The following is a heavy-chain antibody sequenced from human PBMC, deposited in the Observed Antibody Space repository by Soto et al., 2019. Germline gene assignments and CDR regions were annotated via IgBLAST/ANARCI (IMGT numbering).Heavy chain of an antibody. CDR1: GYTFTTYA. V-gene: IGHV1-3*01. D-gene: IGHD1-26*01. J-gene: IGHJ6*02. CDR3: ASSATTADYYYGMDV. CDR2: INARNGNT. Sequence: GASVKVSCKASGYTFTTYAMHWVRQAPGQRLEWMGWINARNGNTKYSQKFQGRVTITRDTSASTAYMELSSLRSEDTAVYYCASSATTADYYYGMDVWGQGTTVTVSS.